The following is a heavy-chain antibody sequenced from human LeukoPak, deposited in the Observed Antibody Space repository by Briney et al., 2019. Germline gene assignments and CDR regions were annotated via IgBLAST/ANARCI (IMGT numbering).Heavy chain of an antibody. CDR2: ISAYNGNT. D-gene: IGHD7-27*01. CDR3: ARDFAWGSGGAPIDDNWLDP. V-gene: IGHV1-18*01. CDR1: GYTFTSYG. J-gene: IGHJ5*02. Sequence: ASVKVSCKASGYTFTSYGISWVRQAPGQGLEWMGWISAYNGNTNYAQKLQGRVTMTTDTSTSTAYMELRSLRFDDTAVYYCARDFAWGSGGAPIDDNWLDPWGQGILVTVSS.